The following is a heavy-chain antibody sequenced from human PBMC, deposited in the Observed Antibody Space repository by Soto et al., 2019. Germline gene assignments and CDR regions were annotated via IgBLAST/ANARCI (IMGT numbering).Heavy chain of an antibody. CDR3: AKDKDFWSEKCFDY. V-gene: IGHV3-30*18. J-gene: IGHJ4*02. CDR1: GFTFSSYG. D-gene: IGHD3-3*01. Sequence: VQLVESGGGVVQPGRSLRLSCAASGFTFSSYGMHWVRQAPGKGLEWVAVISYDGSNKYYADSVKGRFTISRDNSKNPLYLQMNSLRAEDTAVYYGAKDKDFWSEKCFDYWGEGTLVIVSS. CDR2: ISYDGSNK.